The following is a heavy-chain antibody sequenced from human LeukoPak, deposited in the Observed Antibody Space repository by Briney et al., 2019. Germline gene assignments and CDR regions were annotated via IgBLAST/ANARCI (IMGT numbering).Heavy chain of an antibody. CDR1: GLTLSRNE. CDR3: ARPGYYYGMDV. CDR2: ISSSGSSI. V-gene: IGHV3-48*03. Sequence: GGSLRLSCAASGLTLSRNEMNWVRQAPGKGLEWVSYISSSGSSIYYADSVKGRFTISRDNAKNSLYLQMNSLRAEDTAVYYCARPGYYYGMDVWGQGTTVTVSS. D-gene: IGHD3-10*01. J-gene: IGHJ6*02.